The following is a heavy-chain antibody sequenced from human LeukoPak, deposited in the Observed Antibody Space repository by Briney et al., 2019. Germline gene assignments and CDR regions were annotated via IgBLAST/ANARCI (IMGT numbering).Heavy chain of an antibody. D-gene: IGHD3-22*01. CDR1: GGTFSSYA. CDR2: IIPILGIA. J-gene: IGHJ4*02. V-gene: IGHV1-69*04. Sequence: SVKVSCKASGGTFSSYAISWVRQAPGQGLEWMGRIIPILGIANYAQKFQGRVTITADKSTSTAYMELSSLRSEDTAVYYCASPPPNYYDSSGYYVYWGQGTLVTVSS. CDR3: ASPPPNYYDSSGYYVY.